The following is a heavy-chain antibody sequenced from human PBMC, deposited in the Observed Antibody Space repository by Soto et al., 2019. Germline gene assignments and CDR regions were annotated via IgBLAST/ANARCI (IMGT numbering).Heavy chain of an antibody. CDR2: INAGNGNT. CDR1: GYTFTSYA. Sequence: ASVKVSCKASGYTFTSYAMHWVRQAPGQRLEWMGWINAGNGNTKYSQKFQGRVTITRDTSASTAYMELSSLRSEDTAVYYCARGARNCSSFSCYRMDGGAFDRCGQXSMVTVSS. V-gene: IGHV1-3*01. D-gene: IGHD2-2*01. J-gene: IGHJ3*02. CDR3: ARGARNCSSFSCYRMDGGAFDR.